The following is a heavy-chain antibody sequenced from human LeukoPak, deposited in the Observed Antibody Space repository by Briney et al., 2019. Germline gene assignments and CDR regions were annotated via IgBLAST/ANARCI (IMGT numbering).Heavy chain of an antibody. Sequence: SETLSLTCYVYSGSFGGYYWSWIRQPPGKGLEWIGEINHSGSTSYNPSLKSRVSISVDASKNQFSLKLSSVTAADTAMYYCATMRGYCSSPTCQDSWGQGTLVTVSS. CDR3: ATMRGYCSSPTCQDS. CDR2: INHSGST. V-gene: IGHV4-34*01. J-gene: IGHJ4*02. CDR1: SGSFGGYY. D-gene: IGHD2-2*01.